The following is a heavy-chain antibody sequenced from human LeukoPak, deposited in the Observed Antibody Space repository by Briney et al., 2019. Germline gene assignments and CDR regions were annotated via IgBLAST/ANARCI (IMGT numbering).Heavy chain of an antibody. J-gene: IGHJ6*03. CDR1: GGSFNGYY. D-gene: IGHD6-6*01. V-gene: IGHV4-34*01. CDR2: INHSGST. CDR3: ARVCSSSQYYYYYYMDV. Sequence: SETLSLSCAVYGGSFNGYYWSWIRQPPGKGLEWIGEINHSGSTNYNPSLKSRVTISVDTSKNQFSLKLSSVTAADTAVYYCARVCSSSQYYYYYYMDVWGKGTTVTVSS.